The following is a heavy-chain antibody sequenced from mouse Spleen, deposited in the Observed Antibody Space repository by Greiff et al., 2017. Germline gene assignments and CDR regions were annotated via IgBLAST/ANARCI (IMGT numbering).Heavy chain of an antibody. J-gene: IGHJ4*01. D-gene: IGHD2-4*01. V-gene: IGHV5-4*02. CDR1: GFTFSDYY. Sequence: EVQLVESGGGLVKPGGSLKLSCAASGFTFSDYYMYWVRQTPEKRLEWVATISDGGSYTYYPDSVKGRFTISRDNAKNNLYLQMSSLKSEDTAMYYCARGGYDYYYAMDYWGQGTSVTVSS. CDR3: ARGGYDYYYAMDY. CDR2: ISDGGSYT.